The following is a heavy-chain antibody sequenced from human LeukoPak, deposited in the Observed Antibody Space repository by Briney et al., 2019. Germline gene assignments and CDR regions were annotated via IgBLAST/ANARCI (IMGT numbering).Heavy chain of an antibody. CDR1: GGSISSYY. Sequence: SETLSLTCSVSGGSISSYYWSWIRQPPGKGLELIGYMYDSGSTNDNPSLKSRVTISVDTSKNQFSLRLSSVTAADTAVYYCARHGGSYTFDFWGQGVLVTVSS. V-gene: IGHV4-59*01. D-gene: IGHD1-26*01. CDR3: ARHGGSYTFDF. J-gene: IGHJ4*02. CDR2: MYDSGST.